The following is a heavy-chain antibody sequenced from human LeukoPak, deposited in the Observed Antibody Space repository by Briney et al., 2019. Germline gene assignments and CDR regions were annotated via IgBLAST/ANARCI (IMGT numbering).Heavy chain of an antibody. Sequence: ASVKVSCKASGGTFSSYEISWVRQAPGQGLEWMGGIIPMFGTAKYAQKFQGRVAITTDKSTSTAYMELSSLRSEDTAVYYCASGTTDIVVVPATLRNYYFDYWGQGTLVTVSS. V-gene: IGHV1-69*05. CDR3: ASGTTDIVVVPATLRNYYFDY. D-gene: IGHD2-2*01. J-gene: IGHJ4*02. CDR2: IIPMFGTA. CDR1: GGTFSSYE.